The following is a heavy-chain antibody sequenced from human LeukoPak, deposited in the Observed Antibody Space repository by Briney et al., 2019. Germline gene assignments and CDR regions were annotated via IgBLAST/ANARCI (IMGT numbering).Heavy chain of an antibody. CDR2: INQSGGT. D-gene: IGHD1-14*01. CDR3: ARDPGSRNWFDP. Sequence: ESLRLSCAASGFTFSSYDMTWVRQVPGKGLEWIGEINQSGGTSYNPSLKSRVTISKDTSKNQFSLQLNSVTPEDTAVYYCARDPGSRNWFDPWGQGTLVTVSS. V-gene: IGHV4-34*01. J-gene: IGHJ5*02. CDR1: GFTFSSYD.